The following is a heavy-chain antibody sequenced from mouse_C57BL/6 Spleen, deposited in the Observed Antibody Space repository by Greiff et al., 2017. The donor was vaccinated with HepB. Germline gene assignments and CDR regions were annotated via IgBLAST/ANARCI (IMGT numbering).Heavy chain of an antibody. V-gene: IGHV1-78*01. J-gene: IGHJ3*01. CDR3: ARSHIGSPGFAY. CDR1: GYTFTDYT. Sequence: QVQLKESDAELVKPGASVKISCKVSGYTFTDYTIHWMKQRPEQGLEWIGYIYPRDGSNKYNEKFKGKSTLSADKSTSTAYMQLNSLTSEDTAVYFCARSHIGSPGFAYWGQGTLVTVSA. CDR2: IYPRDGSN. D-gene: IGHD1-1*01.